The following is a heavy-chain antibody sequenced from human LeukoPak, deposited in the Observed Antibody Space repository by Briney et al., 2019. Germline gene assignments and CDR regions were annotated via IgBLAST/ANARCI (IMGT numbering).Heavy chain of an antibody. CDR3: ARDRGTSMWLTAAGHFDD. D-gene: IGHD5-12*01. CDR2: IWFDGSNK. Sequence: GGSLRLSCAASGFSFRSHAMHWVRQAPGKGLEWVAVIWFDGSNKYYEDSVKGRFTISRDNSKNTVYLQMNSLRAEDTAVYYCARDRGTSMWLTAAGHFDDWGQGTQVTVSS. V-gene: IGHV3-33*01. CDR1: GFSFRSHA. J-gene: IGHJ4*02.